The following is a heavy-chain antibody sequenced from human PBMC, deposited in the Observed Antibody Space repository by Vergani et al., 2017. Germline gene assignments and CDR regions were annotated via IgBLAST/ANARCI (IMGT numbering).Heavy chain of an antibody. CDR3: ARIMGRYSSGSAHY. CDR1: GYSFTTYS. CDR2: IYPGDSDT. V-gene: IGHV5-51*01. D-gene: IGHD6-19*01. J-gene: IGHJ4*02. Sequence: EVPLVQSGAEVKKPRASLKISCQPSGYSFTTYSIRWVRQMPGNGLLSIRNIYPGDSDTRYSPSFQGQVTISADKSISTAYLQWSSLKASYTAMYYCARIMGRYSSGSAHYWGQGTLVTVSS.